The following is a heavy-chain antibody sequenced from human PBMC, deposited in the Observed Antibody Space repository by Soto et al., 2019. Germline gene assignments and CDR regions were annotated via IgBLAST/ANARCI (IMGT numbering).Heavy chain of an antibody. Sequence: EVQLVESGGGLVKPGGSLRLSCAASGFTFSSYSMNWVRQAPGKGLEWVSSISSSSSYIYYADSVKGRFTISRDNAKNSLYLQMNSLRAEDTAVYYCAIATVTTNHDAFDIWAKGQWSPSLQ. CDR2: ISSSSSYI. D-gene: IGHD4-17*01. CDR3: AIATVTTNHDAFDI. CDR1: GFTFSSYS. V-gene: IGHV3-21*01. J-gene: IGHJ3*02.